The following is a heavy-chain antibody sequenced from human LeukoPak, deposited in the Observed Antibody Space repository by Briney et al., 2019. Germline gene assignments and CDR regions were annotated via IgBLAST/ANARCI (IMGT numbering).Heavy chain of an antibody. V-gene: IGHV3-7*01. CDR2: INPEGSEK. CDR1: GFTFSSSW. J-gene: IGHJ4*02. CDR3: ARDLAYSRLDY. Sequence: GGSLRLSCAASGFTFSSSWMDWVRQAPGKGLEWVASINPEGSEKYSADSVKGRFTISRDNAKNSLYLQMDSLRVEDTAFYYCARDLAYSRLDYWGQGMLVTVSS. D-gene: IGHD5-18*01.